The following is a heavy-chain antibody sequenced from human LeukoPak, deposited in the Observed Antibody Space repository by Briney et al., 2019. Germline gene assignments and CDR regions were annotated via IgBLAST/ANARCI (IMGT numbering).Heavy chain of an antibody. Sequence: GESLKISCKGSGYSFTSYWIGWVRQMPGKGLEWMGIIYPGDSDTRYSPSFQGQVTISADKSVSTAYLQWSSLKASDTAMYYCARFRDSSSWYYYYGMDVWGQGTTVTVSS. V-gene: IGHV5-51*01. J-gene: IGHJ6*02. CDR2: IYPGDSDT. CDR1: GYSFTSYW. D-gene: IGHD6-13*01. CDR3: ARFRDSSSWYYYYGMDV.